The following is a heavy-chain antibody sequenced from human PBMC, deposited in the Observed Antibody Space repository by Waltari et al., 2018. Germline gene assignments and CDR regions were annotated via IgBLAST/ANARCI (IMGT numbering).Heavy chain of an antibody. CDR1: GFTFSRYA. CDR2: ISYDGSNK. Sequence: QVQLVESGGGVVQPGRSLRLSCAASGFTFSRYAMHWVLQAPGKGLEWVAVISYDGSNKYYADSVKGRFTISRDNSKNTLYLQMNSLRAEDTAVYYCAKGYYGSGSYYLFDYWGQGTLVTVSS. V-gene: IGHV3-30-3*01. J-gene: IGHJ4*02. D-gene: IGHD3-10*01. CDR3: AKGYYGSGSYYLFDY.